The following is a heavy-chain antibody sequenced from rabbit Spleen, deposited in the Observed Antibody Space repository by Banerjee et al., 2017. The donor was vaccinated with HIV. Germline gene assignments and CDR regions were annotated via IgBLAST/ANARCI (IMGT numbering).Heavy chain of an antibody. V-gene: IGHV1S69*01. CDR1: GFSLSKYT. CDR3: ARGLWDGYAGYGDVTDAFDP. D-gene: IGHD7-1*01. Sequence: QSVEESGGRLVTPGTPLTLTCTLSGFSLSKYTMIWVRQAPGEGLEWIGIINSDTTAYATWAKGRFTVSKTSTTVDLKITSPTTEDSATYFCARGLWDGYAGYGDVTDAFDPWGPGTLVTVS. CDR2: INSDTT. J-gene: IGHJ2*01.